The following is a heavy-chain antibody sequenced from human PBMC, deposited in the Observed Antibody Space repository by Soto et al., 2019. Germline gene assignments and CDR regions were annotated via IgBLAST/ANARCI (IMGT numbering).Heavy chain of an antibody. J-gene: IGHJ5*02. CDR3: TTGGYSYGSFDP. Sequence: GGSLRLSCAASGFTFSNAWMNWVRQAPGKGLEWVGRIKSKNDGGTTDYAAPVKGRFTISRDDSKNTLYLQMNSLKTEDTAVYYCTTGGYSYGSFDPWGQGTLVTVSS. CDR1: GFTFSNAW. D-gene: IGHD5-18*01. CDR2: IKSKNDGGTT. V-gene: IGHV3-15*07.